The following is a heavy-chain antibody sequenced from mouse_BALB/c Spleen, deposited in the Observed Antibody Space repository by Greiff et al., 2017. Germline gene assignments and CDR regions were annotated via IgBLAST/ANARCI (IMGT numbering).Heavy chain of an antibody. CDR1: GFTFTDYY. D-gene: IGHD1-1*01. V-gene: IGHV7-3*02. CDR2: IRNKANGYTT. Sequence: EVQLVESGGGLVQPGGSLRLSCATSGFTFTDYYMSWVRQPPGKALEWLGFIRNKANGYTTEYSASVKGRFTISRDNSQSILYLQMNTLRAEDSATYYCARDTRYYGSSYWYFDVWGAGTTVTVSS. J-gene: IGHJ1*01. CDR3: ARDTRYYGSSYWYFDV.